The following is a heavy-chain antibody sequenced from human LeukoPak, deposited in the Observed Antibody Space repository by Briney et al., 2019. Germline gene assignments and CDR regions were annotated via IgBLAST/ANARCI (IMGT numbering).Heavy chain of an antibody. V-gene: IGHV3-30*03. Sequence: PGASLRLSCAASGFTFSDYAMHWVRQAPGKGLEWVAVIAYGGTYTHHADSLKGRFTISRDNSRDTLYLQINSLRPEDTALYYCARNKAITAFFGMDVWGQGTTVIVSS. CDR3: ARNKAITAFFGMDV. CDR2: IAYGGTYT. J-gene: IGHJ6*02. D-gene: IGHD2/OR15-2a*01. CDR1: GFTFSDYA.